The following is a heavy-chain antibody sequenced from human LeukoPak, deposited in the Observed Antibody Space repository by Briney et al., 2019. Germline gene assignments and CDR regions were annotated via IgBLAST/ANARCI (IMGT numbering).Heavy chain of an antibody. Sequence: ASVKVSCKASGYTFTGYYMHWVRQAPGQGLEWMGWINPDSGGTNYAQKFQGRVTMTRDTSISTAYMELSRLRSDDTAVYYCARGAYSSGWYEGELDYWGQGTLVTVSS. CDR1: GYTFTGYY. J-gene: IGHJ4*02. CDR3: ARGAYSSGWYEGELDY. CDR2: INPDSGGT. V-gene: IGHV1-2*02. D-gene: IGHD6-19*01.